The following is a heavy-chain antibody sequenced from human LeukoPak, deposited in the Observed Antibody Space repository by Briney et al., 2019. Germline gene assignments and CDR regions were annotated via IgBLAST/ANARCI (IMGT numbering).Heavy chain of an antibody. CDR3: VRRDITSRYVVWFDP. V-gene: IGHV5-51*01. CDR1: GYTFTSYW. J-gene: IGHJ5*02. D-gene: IGHD2-2*01. CDR2: IYPGDSDT. Sequence: GESLKISCKGSGYTFTSYWIGWVRQMPGKGLELMGIIYPGDSDTRYSPSFQGQVTISADKSIITAYLQWSSLKASDTAIYYCVRRDITSRYVVWFDPLGQGTLVTVSS.